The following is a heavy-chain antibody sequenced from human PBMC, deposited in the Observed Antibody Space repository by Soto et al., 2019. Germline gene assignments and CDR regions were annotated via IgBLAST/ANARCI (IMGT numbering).Heavy chain of an antibody. CDR3: ARVGRYGSGSRTFDP. Sequence: ASVKDSCKASGYTLTSYAMHWVRQAPGQRREWMGWINAGNGNTKYSQNFQGRVTITRDTSASTAYMELSSLRSEDTAVYYCARVGRYGSGSRTFDPWGQGTLVTVSS. CDR2: INAGNGNT. V-gene: IGHV1-3*01. CDR1: GYTLTSYA. J-gene: IGHJ5*02. D-gene: IGHD3-10*01.